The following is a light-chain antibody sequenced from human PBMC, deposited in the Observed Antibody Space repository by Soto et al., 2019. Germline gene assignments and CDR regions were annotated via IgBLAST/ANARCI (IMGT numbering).Light chain of an antibody. CDR3: QQYGSSPT. Sequence: EIVLTQSPGTLSLSPGERATLSCRASQSVSSSYIAWYQQKPGQAPRLLIYGASSRATGIPDRFSGSGSGTDFTLTISRLAPEDFAVYYCQQYGSSPTFGGGTKVEIK. J-gene: IGKJ4*01. CDR1: QSVSSSY. CDR2: GAS. V-gene: IGKV3-20*01.